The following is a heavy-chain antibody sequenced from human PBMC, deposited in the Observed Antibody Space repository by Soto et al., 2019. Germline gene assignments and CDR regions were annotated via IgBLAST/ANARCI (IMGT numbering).Heavy chain of an antibody. CDR3: ARSGVRGVMLNWFDP. J-gene: IGHJ5*02. Sequence: SETLSLTCTVSVCSISSSSYYWCWIRQPPGKGLECIGSIYYSGSTYYNPSLKSRVTISVDTSKNQFSLKLSSVTDADTAVYYCARSGVRGVMLNWFDPWGQGTLVTVSS. CDR2: IYYSGST. D-gene: IGHD3-10*01. CDR1: VCSISSSSYY. V-gene: IGHV4-39*01.